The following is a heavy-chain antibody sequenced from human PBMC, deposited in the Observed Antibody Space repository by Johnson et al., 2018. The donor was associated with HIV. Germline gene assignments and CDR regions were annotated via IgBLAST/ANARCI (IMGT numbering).Heavy chain of an antibody. Sequence: VQLVESGGGVVRPGGSLRLSCAASGFTVSSNYMSWVRQAPGQGLEWVSVISNDGTTTYYADSVTGRFTISRDNSRNSVSLQMIILRPKDTAMYYCASGVTARAPLLIWGQGTMVTVSS. D-gene: IGHD6-6*01. CDR3: ASGVTARAPLLI. CDR1: GFTVSSNY. J-gene: IGHJ3*02. CDR2: ISNDGTTT. V-gene: IGHV3-66*02.